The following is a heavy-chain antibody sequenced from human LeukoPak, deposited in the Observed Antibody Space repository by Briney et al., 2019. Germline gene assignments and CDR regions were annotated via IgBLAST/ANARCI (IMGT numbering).Heavy chain of an antibody. Sequence: PPETLSLTCAVYGGSLSGYYWSWIRQPPGKGLEWIGEINHSGSTNYSPSLKSRVTISVDTSKNQFSLKLSSVTAADTAVYYCASGAVGITIFGVVIPRGFDYWGQGTLVTVSS. J-gene: IGHJ4*02. CDR1: GGSLSGYY. D-gene: IGHD3-3*01. CDR2: INHSGST. V-gene: IGHV4-34*01. CDR3: ASGAVGITIFGVVIPRGFDY.